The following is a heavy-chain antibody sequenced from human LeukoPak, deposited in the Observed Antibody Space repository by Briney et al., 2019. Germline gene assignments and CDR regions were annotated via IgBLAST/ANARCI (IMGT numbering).Heavy chain of an antibody. Sequence: GRSLRLSCAASAFTFSSYAMSWVRQAPGKGLEWVSAISGGAGGTYYADSVKGRFTISRDNSKNTLYLQLNSLRAEDTAVYYCAKVRVGGCSGGTCYSENYFDYWGLGTLVTVSS. CDR3: AKVRVGGCSGGTCYSENYFDY. J-gene: IGHJ4*02. CDR2: ISGGAGGT. CDR1: AFTFSSYA. D-gene: IGHD2-15*01. V-gene: IGHV3-23*01.